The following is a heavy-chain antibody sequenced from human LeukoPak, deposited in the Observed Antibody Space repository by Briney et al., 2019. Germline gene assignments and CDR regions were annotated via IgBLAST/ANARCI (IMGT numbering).Heavy chain of an antibody. CDR3: AREGATYYDILTGYQYNWFDP. V-gene: IGHV4-34*01. CDR1: GGSFSGYY. D-gene: IGHD3-9*01. J-gene: IGHJ5*02. CDR2: INHSEST. Sequence: SETLSLTCAVYGGSFSGYYWSWLRQPPGKGLEWLGEINHSESTNYNPSLKSRVTISVDTSKNQFSLKLSSVTAADTAVYYCAREGATYYDILTGYQYNWFDPWGQGTLVTVSS.